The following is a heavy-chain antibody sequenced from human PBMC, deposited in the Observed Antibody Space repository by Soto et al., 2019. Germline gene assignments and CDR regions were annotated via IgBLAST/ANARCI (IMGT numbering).Heavy chain of an antibody. J-gene: IGHJ4*01. CDR1: GYTFTNYV. D-gene: IGHD2-8*02. CDR3: ARDRASWYWDF. V-gene: IGHV1-3*01. CDR2: INAGNGNT. Sequence: GASVKVSCKTFGYTFTNYVLHWVRQAPGQGLEWMGWINAGNGNTKYSQKLQDRLTISRDTSAATAYLDLSRLASEDTAAYYCARDRASWYWDFWGHGTLVTSPQ.